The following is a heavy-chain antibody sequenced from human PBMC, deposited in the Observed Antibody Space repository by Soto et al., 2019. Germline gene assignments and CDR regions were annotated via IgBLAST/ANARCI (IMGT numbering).Heavy chain of an antibody. CDR3: ARESGGATATLDYYYFYMDV. Sequence: VQLVQSGAEVKKPGASVKVSCKTSGDSFNDYYIHWVRQAPGQGLEWMGWINPNGGGTEYAQRLQGRVTVTRYTSIRTVYMELSSLRSEDTAVYYCARESGGATATLDYYYFYMDVWGKGTTVTVSS. D-gene: IGHD5-12*01. J-gene: IGHJ6*03. CDR2: INPNGGGT. V-gene: IGHV1-2*02. CDR1: GDSFNDYY.